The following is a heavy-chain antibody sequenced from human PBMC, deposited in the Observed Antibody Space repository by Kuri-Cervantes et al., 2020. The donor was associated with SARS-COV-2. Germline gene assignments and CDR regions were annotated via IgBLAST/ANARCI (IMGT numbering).Heavy chain of an antibody. CDR3: TTEIRITIFGVVSY. CDR2: INWNGGST. J-gene: IGHJ4*02. D-gene: IGHD3-3*01. CDR1: GFTFDDYG. Sequence: GGSLRLSCAASGFTFDDYGMSWVRQAPGKGLEWVSGINWNGGSTGYADSVKGRLTISRDNAKNSLYLQMNSLKTEDTAVYYCTTEIRITIFGVVSYWGQGTLVTVSS. V-gene: IGHV3-20*04.